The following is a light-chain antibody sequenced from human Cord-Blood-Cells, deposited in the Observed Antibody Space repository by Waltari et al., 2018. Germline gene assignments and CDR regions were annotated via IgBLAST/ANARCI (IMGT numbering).Light chain of an antibody. CDR3: CSYAGSSTWV. J-gene: IGLJ3*02. CDR2: EGS. Sequence: QSALTQPASVSGSPGQSITISCTGTSSDVGSYNLVSWYQQHPGKAPKLMIYEGSTRPSGFSHRFSGSKAGSTASLTISGLQAEEEADYCCCSYAGSSTWVFGGGTKLTVL. CDR1: SSDVGSYNL. V-gene: IGLV2-23*01.